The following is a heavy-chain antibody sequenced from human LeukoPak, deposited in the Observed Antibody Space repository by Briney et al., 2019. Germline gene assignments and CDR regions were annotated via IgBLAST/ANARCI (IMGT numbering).Heavy chain of an antibody. Sequence: GASVEVSCKASGYTFTSYGISWVRQAPGQGLEWMGWISAYNGNTNYAQKLQGRVTMTTDTSTSTAYMELSSLRSEDTAVYYCARDTGELNAFDIWGQGTVVTVSS. CDR2: ISAYNGNT. V-gene: IGHV1-18*01. J-gene: IGHJ3*02. D-gene: IGHD1-7*01. CDR1: GYTFTSYG. CDR3: ARDTGELNAFDI.